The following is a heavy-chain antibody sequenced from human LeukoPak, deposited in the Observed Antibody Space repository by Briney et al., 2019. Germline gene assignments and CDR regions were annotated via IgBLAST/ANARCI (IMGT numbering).Heavy chain of an antibody. V-gene: IGHV1-18*01. J-gene: IGHJ3*02. CDR1: GYTFTSYS. D-gene: IGHD3-22*01. Sequence: ASVKVSCKASGYTFTSYSISWVRQAPGQGLEWMGWISAYNGNTNYAQKLQGRVTMTTDTSTSTAYMELRSLRSDDTAVYYCARGLYYYDSSGSDDAFDIWGQGTMVTVSS. CDR2: ISAYNGNT. CDR3: ARGLYYYDSSGSDDAFDI.